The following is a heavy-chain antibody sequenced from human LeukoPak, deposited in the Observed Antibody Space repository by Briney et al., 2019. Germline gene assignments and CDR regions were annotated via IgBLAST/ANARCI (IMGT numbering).Heavy chain of an antibody. CDR1: GGSISSYY. Sequence: PPETLSLTCTVSGGSISSYYWSWIRQPPGKGLEWIGYIYYSGSTNYNPSLKSRVTISVDTSKNQFSLKLSSVTAADTAVYYCARERIAAAGHPFDYWGQGTLVTVSS. D-gene: IGHD6-13*01. CDR2: IYYSGST. CDR3: ARERIAAAGHPFDY. V-gene: IGHV4-59*01. J-gene: IGHJ4*02.